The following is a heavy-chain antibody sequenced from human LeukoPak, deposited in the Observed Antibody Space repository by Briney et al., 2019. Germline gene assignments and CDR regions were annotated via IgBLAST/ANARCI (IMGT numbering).Heavy chain of an antibody. V-gene: IGHV3-30*18. CDR3: AKTSEQYYYGSGSQRFDY. Sequence: PGGSLRLSCAASGFTFSSYGMHWVRQAPGKGLEWVAVISYDGSNKYYADSVKGRFTISRDNSKNTLYLQMNSLRPEDTAVYYCAKTSEQYYYGSGSQRFDYWGQGTLVTVSS. D-gene: IGHD3-10*01. CDR2: ISYDGSNK. CDR1: GFTFSSYG. J-gene: IGHJ4*02.